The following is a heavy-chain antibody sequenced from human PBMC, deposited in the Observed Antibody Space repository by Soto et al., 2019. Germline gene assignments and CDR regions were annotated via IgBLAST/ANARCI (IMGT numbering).Heavy chain of an antibody. D-gene: IGHD3-9*01. Sequence: SETLSLTCAVSGGSISSGGYSWSWIRQPPGQGLEWIGCIFTSGSANYNPSLNSRISISIDTSKNQFSLNLNSVTAADTAVYYCARENYDILTGYYYYFDYWGQGTLVTVSS. CDR3: ARENYDILTGYYYYFDY. CDR1: GGSISSGGYS. J-gene: IGHJ4*02. V-gene: IGHV4-61*08. CDR2: IFTSGSA.